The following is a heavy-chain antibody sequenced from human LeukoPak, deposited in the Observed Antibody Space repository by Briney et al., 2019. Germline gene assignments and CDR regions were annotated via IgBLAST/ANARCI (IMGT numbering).Heavy chain of an antibody. D-gene: IGHD4-11*01. CDR2: INHSGST. J-gene: IGHJ4*02. V-gene: IGHV4-34*01. CDR3: ARGHPVTALDY. CDR1: GGSFSGYY. Sequence: SETLSLTCAVYGGSFSGYYWSWIRQPPGKGLEWIGEINHSGSTNYNPSLKSRVTISVDTSKNQFSLKLSSVTAADTAAYYCARGHPVTALDYWGQGTLVTVSS.